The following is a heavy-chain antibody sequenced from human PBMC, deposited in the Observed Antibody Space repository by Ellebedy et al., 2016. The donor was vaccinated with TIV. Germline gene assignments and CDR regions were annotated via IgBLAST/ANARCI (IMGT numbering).Heavy chain of an antibody. Sequence: AASVKVSCKASGGTFSSYAISWVRQAPGQGLEWMGGIIPIFGTTNYAQKFQGRVTITADESTSTAYMELSSLRSEDTAVYYCARDSWSGDSSGYYLIFKGFDYWGQGTLVTVSS. V-gene: IGHV1-69*13. CDR1: GGTFSSYA. CDR3: ARDSWSGDSSGYYLIFKGFDY. CDR2: IIPIFGTT. J-gene: IGHJ4*02. D-gene: IGHD3-22*01.